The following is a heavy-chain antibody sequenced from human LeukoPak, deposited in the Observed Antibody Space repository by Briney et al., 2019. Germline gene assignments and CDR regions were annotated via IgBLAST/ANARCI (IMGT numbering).Heavy chain of an antibody. CDR2: IKSKIDGGTA. V-gene: IGHV3-15*01. CDR1: GFSFSDAW. D-gene: IGHD2-15*01. J-gene: IGHJ4*02. CDR3: STDGLGYCSGGTCYTGC. Sequence: PGGSLRLSCEASGFSFSDAWMSWVRQAPGKGLEWVGRIKSKIDGGTADSAAPVRGRFTISRDDSKNTLYLQMNSLKTEDTAVYYCSTDGLGYCSGGTCYTGCWGQGTLVTVSS.